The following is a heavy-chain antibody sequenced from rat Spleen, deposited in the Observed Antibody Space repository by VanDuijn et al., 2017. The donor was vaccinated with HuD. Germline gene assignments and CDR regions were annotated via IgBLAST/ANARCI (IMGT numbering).Heavy chain of an antibody. CDR3: TRRGIITTTFDH. Sequence: QVQLKESGPGLVQPSETLSLTCTVSGFSLTSYSVSWVRQVSGKGPEWMGRMWYDGDTAFNSALKSRLSISRDTSKSQLFLKMNSLQTDDTAIYFCTRRGIITTTFDHWGQGVMVTVSS. D-gene: IGHD1-10*01. CDR1: GFSLTSYS. CDR2: MWYDGDT. V-gene: IGHV2-63*01. J-gene: IGHJ2*01.